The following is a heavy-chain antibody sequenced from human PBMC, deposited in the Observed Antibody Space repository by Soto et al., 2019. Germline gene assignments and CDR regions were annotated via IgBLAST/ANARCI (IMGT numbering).Heavy chain of an antibody. Sequence: ASVKVSCKASGYTFTRSGISWVRQAPGQGLEWMGWISTYNGDTNYAQTFQGRVTMTTDTSTSTVYMELRSLRAGDTAVYYCARDLKYSGSSSHYGMDVWGQGTTVTVSS. CDR2: ISTYNGDT. V-gene: IGHV1-18*01. J-gene: IGHJ6*02. CDR3: ARDLKYSGSSSHYGMDV. CDR1: GYTFTRSG. D-gene: IGHD6-6*01.